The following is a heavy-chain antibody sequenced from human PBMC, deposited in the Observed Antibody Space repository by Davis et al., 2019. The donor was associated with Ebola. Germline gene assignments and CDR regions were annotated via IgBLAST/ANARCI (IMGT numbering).Heavy chain of an antibody. CDR1: GFTFSSYA. D-gene: IGHD3-22*01. CDR3: ARYTLITMIVVVPTYFDY. CDR2: ISGSGGST. Sequence: GESLKISCAASGFTFSSYAMSWVRQAPGKGLEWVSAISGSGGSTYYADSVKGRFTISRDNSKNTLYLQMNSLRAEDTAVYYCARYTLITMIVVVPTYFDYWGQGTLVTVSS. V-gene: IGHV3-23*01. J-gene: IGHJ4*02.